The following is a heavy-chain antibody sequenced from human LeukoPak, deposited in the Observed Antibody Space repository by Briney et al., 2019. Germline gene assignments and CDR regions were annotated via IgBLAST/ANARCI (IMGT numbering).Heavy chain of an antibody. CDR1: GGSFSGYY. CDR3: ARGVNYDSSGYFDY. Sequence: SETLSLTCAVHGGSFSGYYWSWIRQPPGKGLEWIGEINHSGSTNYNPSLKSRVTISVDTSKNQFSLKLSSVTAADTAVYYCARGVNYDSSGYFDYWGQGTLVTVSS. J-gene: IGHJ4*02. CDR2: INHSGST. V-gene: IGHV4-34*01. D-gene: IGHD3-22*01.